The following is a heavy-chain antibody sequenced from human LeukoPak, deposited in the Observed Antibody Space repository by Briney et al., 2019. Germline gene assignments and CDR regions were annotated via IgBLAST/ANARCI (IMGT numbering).Heavy chain of an antibody. CDR3: ARVHTSRRDAY. CDR2: ISSSGSTI. V-gene: IGHV3-48*03. J-gene: IGHJ4*02. Sequence: PGGSLRLSCAASGFTFSSYEMNWVRQAPGKGLEWVSYISSSGSTIYYADSVKGRFTISRDNAKNSLYLQMNSLRAEDTAVYYCARVHTSRRDAYWGQGTLVTVSS. CDR1: GFTFSSYE. D-gene: IGHD2-21*01.